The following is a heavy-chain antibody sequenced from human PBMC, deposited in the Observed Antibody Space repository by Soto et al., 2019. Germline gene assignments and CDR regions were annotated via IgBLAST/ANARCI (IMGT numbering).Heavy chain of an antibody. J-gene: IGHJ5*02. CDR2: ISGSGGST. CDR3: AKSARMVRGVRVFWFDP. V-gene: IGHV3-23*01. D-gene: IGHD3-10*01. Sequence: PGGSLRLSCAASGFTFSSYAMSWVRQAPGKGLEWVSAISGSGGSTYYADSVKGRFTISRDNSKNTLYLQMNSLRAEDTAVYYCAKSARMVRGVRVFWFDPWGQGTLVTVSS. CDR1: GFTFSSYA.